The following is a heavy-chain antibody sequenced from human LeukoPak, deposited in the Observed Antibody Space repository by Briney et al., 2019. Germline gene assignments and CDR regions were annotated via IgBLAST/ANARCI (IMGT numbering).Heavy chain of an antibody. CDR2: IYYSGST. D-gene: IGHD2-2*01. Sequence: SETLSLTCTVSGGSISSSSYSWGWIRQPPGKGLEWIGSIYYSGSTYYNPSLKSRVTISVDTSKNQFSLKLSSVTAADTAVYYYARLKVPAAKYYFDYWGQGTLVTVSS. CDR3: ARLKVPAAKYYFDY. J-gene: IGHJ4*02. CDR1: GGSISSSSYS. V-gene: IGHV4-39*01.